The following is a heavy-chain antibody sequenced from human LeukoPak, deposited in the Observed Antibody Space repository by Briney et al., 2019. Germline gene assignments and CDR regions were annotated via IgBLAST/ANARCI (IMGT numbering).Heavy chain of an antibody. CDR3: AISVGATA. Sequence: PGGSLRLSCAVSGFTFSSYAMNWVRQAPGKGLEWVSAISGSGGSTYYADSMKGRFTISRDNSENTLYLQMSGLRAEDTAVYYCAISVGATAWGQGTLVTVSS. CDR2: ISGSGGST. V-gene: IGHV3-23*01. J-gene: IGHJ5*02. D-gene: IGHD1-26*01. CDR1: GFTFSSYA.